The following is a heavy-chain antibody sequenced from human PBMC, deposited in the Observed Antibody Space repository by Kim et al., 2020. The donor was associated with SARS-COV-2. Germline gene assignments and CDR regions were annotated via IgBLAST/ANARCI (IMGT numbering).Heavy chain of an antibody. V-gene: IGHV4-39*02. CDR2: IYYSGST. CDR1: GGSISSSSYY. J-gene: IGHJ4*02. D-gene: IGHD6-19*01. Sequence: SETLSLTCTVSGGSISSSSYYWGWIRQPPGKGLEWIGSIYYSGSTYYNPSLKSRVTISVDTSKNQFSLKLSSVTAADTAVYYCAREAYSSGWFPLAYWGQGTLVTVSP. CDR3: AREAYSSGWFPLAY.